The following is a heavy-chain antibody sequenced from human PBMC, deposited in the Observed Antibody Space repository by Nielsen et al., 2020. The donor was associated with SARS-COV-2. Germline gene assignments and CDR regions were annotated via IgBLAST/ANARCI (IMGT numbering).Heavy chain of an antibody. D-gene: IGHD2-2*01. CDR2: ISGSGGST. CDR1: GFTFSSYA. V-gene: IGHV3-23*01. Sequence: GESLKISCAASGFTFSSYAMSWVRQAPGKGLEWVSAISGSGGSTYYADSVKGRFTISRDNSKNTLYLQMNSLRAEDTAVYYCATRGYCSSTSCGKHYYYYGMDVWGQGTTVTVSS. CDR3: ATRGYCSSTSCGKHYYYYGMDV. J-gene: IGHJ6*02.